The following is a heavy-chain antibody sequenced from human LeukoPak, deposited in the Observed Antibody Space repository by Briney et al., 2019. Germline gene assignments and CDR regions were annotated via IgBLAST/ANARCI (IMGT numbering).Heavy chain of an antibody. D-gene: IGHD2-2*01. CDR2: IYTSGST. CDR1: GGSISSYY. V-gene: IGHV4-4*07. J-gene: IGHJ5*02. CDR3: VRDRGCSSSSCSSNWFDP. Sequence: PSETLSLTCAVSGGSISSYYWSWIRQPAGKGLEWIGRIYTSGSTNYNPSLKSRVTMSVDTSKNQFSLKLSSVTAADTAVYYCVRDRGCSSSSCSSNWFDPRGQGTLVTVSS.